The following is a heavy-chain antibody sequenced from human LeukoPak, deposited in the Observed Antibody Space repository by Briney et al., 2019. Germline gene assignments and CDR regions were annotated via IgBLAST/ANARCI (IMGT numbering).Heavy chain of an antibody. CDR2: ISYDGSNK. J-gene: IGHJ4*02. V-gene: IGHV3-30-3*01. Sequence: PGRSLRPSCAASGFTFSSYAMHWVRQAPGKGLEWVAVISYDGSNKYYADSVKGRFTISRDNSKNTLYLQMNSLRAEDTAVYYCARDSGSLPPYFDYWGQGTLVTVSS. CDR3: ARDSGSLPPYFDY. D-gene: IGHD1-26*01. CDR1: GFTFSSYA.